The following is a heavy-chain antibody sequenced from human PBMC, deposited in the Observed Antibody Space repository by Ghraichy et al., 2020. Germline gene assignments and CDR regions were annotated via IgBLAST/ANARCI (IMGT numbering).Heavy chain of an antibody. J-gene: IGHJ3*02. D-gene: IGHD6-6*01. Sequence: SETLSLTCTVSGGSISSYYWNWIRQPPGKGLEWIGYIYYSGSTNYNPSLKSRVTISVDTSKNQFSLKLSSVTAADTAVYYCARSSSSGAFDIWGQGTMVTVSS. CDR3: ARSSSSGAFDI. V-gene: IGHV4-59*01. CDR2: IYYSGST. CDR1: GGSISSYY.